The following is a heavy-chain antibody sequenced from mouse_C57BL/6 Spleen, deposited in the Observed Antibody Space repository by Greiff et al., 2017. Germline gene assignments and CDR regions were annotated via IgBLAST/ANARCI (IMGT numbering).Heavy chain of an antibody. CDR2: ISSDGSN. Sequence: EVQLQQSGPGLVKPSQSLSLTCSVTGYSITSGYYWNWIRQFPGNKLEWMGYISSDGSNNYNPSLKNRISITRDTSKNQFFLKLNSVTTEDTATYYCARERYYGSTWFAYWGQGTLVTVSA. CDR1: GYSITSGYY. D-gene: IGHD1-1*01. J-gene: IGHJ3*01. V-gene: IGHV3-6*01. CDR3: ARERYYGSTWFAY.